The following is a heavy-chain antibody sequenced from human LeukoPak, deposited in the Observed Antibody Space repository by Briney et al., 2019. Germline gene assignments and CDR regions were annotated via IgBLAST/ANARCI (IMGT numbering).Heavy chain of an antibody. J-gene: IGHJ6*03. CDR2: INHSGST. CDR3: ARVLATVTTGAYYYMDV. CDR1: GGSFSGYY. V-gene: IGHV4-34*01. Sequence: SETLSLTCAVYGGSFSGYYWSWIRQPPGKGLEWIGEINHSGSTNYNPSLKSRVPISVDTSKNQFSLKLSSVTAADTAVYYCARVLATVTTGAYYYMDVWGKGTTVTVSS. D-gene: IGHD4-17*01.